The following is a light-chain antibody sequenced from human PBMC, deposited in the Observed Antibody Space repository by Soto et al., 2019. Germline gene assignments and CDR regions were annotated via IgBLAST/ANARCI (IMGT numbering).Light chain of an antibody. CDR3: ATWDDSLNGVV. V-gene: IGLV1-44*01. CDR1: SSNIGTST. CDR2: SND. Sequence: QSVLTQPPSASGTPGQRVSISCSGGSSNIGTSTVNWYQHLPGTAPKLLIFSNDERPSGVPDRFSGSKSGTSASLAISGLQSDDEADYYCATWDDSLNGVVFGGGTKVT. J-gene: IGLJ2*01.